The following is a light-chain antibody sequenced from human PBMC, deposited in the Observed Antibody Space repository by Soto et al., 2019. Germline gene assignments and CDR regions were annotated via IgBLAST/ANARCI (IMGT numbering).Light chain of an antibody. CDR1: NIGIKA. CDR2: SDR. CDR3: QVRESPSDHSVV. V-gene: IGLV3-21*02. J-gene: IGLJ3*02. Sequence: SYELTQPPSVSVAPGQTASITCGGDNIGIKAVHWYKQKAGQAPELVVYSDRDRPSGIPGRFSGSNSGSTATLTISRVEAGDEADYYCQVRESPSDHSVVFGGGTKLTV.